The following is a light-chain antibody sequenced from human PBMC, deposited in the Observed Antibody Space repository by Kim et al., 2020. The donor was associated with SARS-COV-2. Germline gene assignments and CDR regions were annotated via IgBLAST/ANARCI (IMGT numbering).Light chain of an antibody. CDR2: SKN. V-gene: IGLV3-19*01. J-gene: IGLJ2*01. CDR1: SHRICC. Sequence: GQEVRITCQGDSHRICCASWYQQKPGQAHVLVIYSKNNRPSGIPDRFSGSSSGNTASLTITGTQAEDEADDYCNSRDSSGNHPHVVFGGGTQLTVL. CDR3: NSRDSSGNHPHVV.